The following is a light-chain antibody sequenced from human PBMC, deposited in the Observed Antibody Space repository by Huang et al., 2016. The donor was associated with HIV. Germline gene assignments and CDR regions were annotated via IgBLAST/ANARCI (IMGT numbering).Light chain of an antibody. J-gene: IGKJ2*01. CDR1: QGITKS. CDR3: QQNYNTPYT. Sequence: DIQMTQSPSSLSASVGDRVTITCRASQGITKSLVWYQQKPGKAPKLLLFATSRLERGVPSRFSGSGSGTDFTLTISSLQPEDFATYYCQQNYNTPYTFGQGTKLEIK. CDR2: ATS. V-gene: IGKV1-NL1*01.